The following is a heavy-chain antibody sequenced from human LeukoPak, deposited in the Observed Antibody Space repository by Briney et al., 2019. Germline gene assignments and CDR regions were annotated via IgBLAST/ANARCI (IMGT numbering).Heavy chain of an antibody. Sequence: GGSLRLSCAASGFTFSSYAMHWVRQAPGKGLEYVSAISSNGGSTYYANSVKGRFTISGDNSKNTLYLQMGSLRAEDMAVYYCARAKLRSTMVRGVILDAFDIWGQGTMVTVSS. V-gene: IGHV3-64*01. D-gene: IGHD3-10*01. CDR3: ARAKLRSTMVRGVILDAFDI. CDR1: GFTFSSYA. CDR2: ISSNGGST. J-gene: IGHJ3*02.